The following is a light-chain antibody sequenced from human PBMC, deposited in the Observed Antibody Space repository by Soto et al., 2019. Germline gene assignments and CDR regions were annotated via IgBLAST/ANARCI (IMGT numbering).Light chain of an antibody. CDR2: DAS. CDR1: QSVRNN. J-gene: IGKJ4*01. V-gene: IGKV3-11*01. CDR3: QQRNQWPPVT. Sequence: IVLTQSPATLSVSPAEIATLSSRSSQSVRNNLAWYQQKPGLAPRLLIYDASNRATGVPTRFSGSGSGTDFTLTISSLEPEDFAVYYCQQRNQWPPVTCGGGTKVDI.